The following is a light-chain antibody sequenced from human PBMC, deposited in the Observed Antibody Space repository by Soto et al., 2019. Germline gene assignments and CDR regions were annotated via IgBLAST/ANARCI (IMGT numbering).Light chain of an antibody. Sequence: QPVLTQSSSASASLVSSVKLTCTLSSGHSSYIIAWHQQQPGKAPRYLMKLEGSGSYNKGSGVPDRFSGSSSGADRYLTISNLQFEDEADYYCETWDSNSWVFGGGTKLTVL. CDR3: ETWDSNSWV. V-gene: IGLV4-60*02. CDR2: LEGSGSY. CDR1: SGHSSYI. J-gene: IGLJ3*02.